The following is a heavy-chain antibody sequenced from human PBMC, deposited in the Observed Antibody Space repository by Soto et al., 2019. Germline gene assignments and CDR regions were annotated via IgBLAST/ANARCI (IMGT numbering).Heavy chain of an antibody. CDR1: GYTFTGYY. Sequence: ASVKVSCKASGYTFTGYYMHWVRQAPGQGLEWMGWINPNSGGTNYAQKFQGWVTMTRDTSISTAYMELSRLRSDDTAVYYCARDSGTGYDIQDYYYYYMDVWGKGTTVTVSS. V-gene: IGHV1-2*04. CDR3: ARDSGTGYDIQDYYYYYMDV. J-gene: IGHJ6*03. D-gene: IGHD3-9*01. CDR2: INPNSGGT.